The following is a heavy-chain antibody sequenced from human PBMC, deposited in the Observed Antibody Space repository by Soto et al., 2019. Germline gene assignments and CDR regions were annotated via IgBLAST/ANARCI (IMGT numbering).Heavy chain of an antibody. CDR3: ARHVIGSGSYRGYYFDY. Sequence: PSETLSLTCTVSGGSISSSSYYWGWIRQPPGKGLEWIGSIYYSGSTYYNPSLKSRVTISVDTSKNQFSLKLSSVTAADTAVYYCARHVIGSGSYRGYYFDYWGQGTLVTASS. CDR2: IYYSGST. D-gene: IGHD1-26*01. J-gene: IGHJ4*02. CDR1: GGSISSSSYY. V-gene: IGHV4-39*01.